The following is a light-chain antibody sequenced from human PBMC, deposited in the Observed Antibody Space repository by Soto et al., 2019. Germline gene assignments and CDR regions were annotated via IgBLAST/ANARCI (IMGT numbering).Light chain of an antibody. J-gene: IGKJ1*01. V-gene: IGKV3-20*01. CDR1: QSVSSSY. CDR3: QQYGSSPRT. CDR2: GAS. Sequence: EIVLTQSPGTLSLSPGERATLSCRASQSVSSSYLAWYQQKPGQAPRLLIYGASSRATGIPDRFSGSGSGTDFTLIISRLEPEDFAVYYCQQYGSSPRTFGQGTKVE.